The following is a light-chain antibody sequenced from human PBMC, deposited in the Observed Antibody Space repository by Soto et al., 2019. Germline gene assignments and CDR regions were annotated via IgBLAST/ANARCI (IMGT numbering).Light chain of an antibody. V-gene: IGLV2-14*01. Sequence: QSALKQPASVSGSPGQSITISCTGTSSDVGHYNYVSWYQHHPGKAPKLMIFEVSHRPSGISNRFSGSKSGNTASLTISGLQAEDEADYYCSSSTSSSTLVWVFGGGTKVTVL. CDR1: SSDVGHYNY. CDR2: EVS. J-gene: IGLJ3*02. CDR3: SSSTSSSTLVWV.